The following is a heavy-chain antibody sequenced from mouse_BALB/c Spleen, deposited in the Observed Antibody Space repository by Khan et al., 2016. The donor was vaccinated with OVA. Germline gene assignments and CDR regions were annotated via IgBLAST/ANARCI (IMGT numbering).Heavy chain of an antibody. Sequence: QIQLVQSGPELKKPGETVKISCKASGYTFTNYGMNWVKQSPGKALKWMGWINTDTGEPTYADDFKGRSAFSVDTSSSTAYLQINNLKNEDTATDDCARPHYCSNTVDHWGQGTSVTVSS. CDR2: INTDTGEP. CDR1: GYTFTNYG. V-gene: IGHV9-3-1*01. J-gene: IGHJ4*01. CDR3: ARPHYCSNTVDH. D-gene: IGHD1-1*01.